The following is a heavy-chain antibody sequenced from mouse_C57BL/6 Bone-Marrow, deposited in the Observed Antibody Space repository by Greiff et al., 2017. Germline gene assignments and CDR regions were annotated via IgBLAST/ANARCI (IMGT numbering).Heavy chain of an antibody. CDR1: GYTFTSYW. Sequence: VKLQQPGAELVKPGASVKLSCKASGYTFTSYWMHWVKQRPGQGLEWIGMIHPNSGSTNYNEKFKSKATLTVDKSSSTAYMQLSSLTSEDSAVYDCARYYYSNFLYAKDYWGQGTSVTVDS. CDR3: ARYYYSNFLYAKDY. J-gene: IGHJ4*01. CDR2: IHPNSGST. D-gene: IGHD2-5*01. V-gene: IGHV1-64*01.